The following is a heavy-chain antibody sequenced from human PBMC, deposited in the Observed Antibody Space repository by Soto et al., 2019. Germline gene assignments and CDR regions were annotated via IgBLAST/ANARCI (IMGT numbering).Heavy chain of an antibody. CDR2: ISSSSSYI. V-gene: IGHV3-21*01. CDR3: ARAYSSSWYLNWFDP. Sequence: GSLRLSCAASGFTFSSYSMNWVRQAPGKGLEWVSSISSSSSYIYYADSVKGRVTISRDNAKNSLYLQMNSLRAEDTAVYYCARAYSSSWYLNWFDPWRQGTLVTVSS. CDR1: GFTFSSYS. J-gene: IGHJ5*02. D-gene: IGHD6-13*01.